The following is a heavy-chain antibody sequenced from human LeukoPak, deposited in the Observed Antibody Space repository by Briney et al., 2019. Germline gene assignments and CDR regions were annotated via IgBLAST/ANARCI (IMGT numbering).Heavy chain of an antibody. D-gene: IGHD6-19*01. CDR3: AGGRGSGWYY. CDR1: GASFSGYY. CDR2: SNYSGST. J-gene: IGHJ4*01. Sequence: SETLSLTCAVYGASFSGYYWSWPRQPPGKGLEWIGESNYSGSTNYNPSLKSRVTISVDTSKNQLSRRVTSVTAADTAVYYCAGGRGSGWYYWGHGTLVTVSS. V-gene: IGHV4-34*01.